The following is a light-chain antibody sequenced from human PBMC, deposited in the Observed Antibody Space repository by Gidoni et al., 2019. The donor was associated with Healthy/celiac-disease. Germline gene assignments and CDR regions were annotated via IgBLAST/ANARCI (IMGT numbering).Light chain of an antibody. V-gene: IGLV3-19*01. CDR2: GKN. CDR1: SLRSYY. CDR3: NSRDSSGNQV. J-gene: IGLJ3*02. Sequence: SSELTQDPAVSVALGQTVRITCQVDSLRSYYASWYQQKPGQAPVLVIYGKNNRPSGIPDRFSGSSSGNTASLTITGAQAEDEADYYCNSRDSSGNQVFGGGTKLT.